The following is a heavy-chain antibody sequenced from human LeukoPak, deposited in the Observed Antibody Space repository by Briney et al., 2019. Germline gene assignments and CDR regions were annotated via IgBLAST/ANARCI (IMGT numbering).Heavy chain of an antibody. CDR3: ARVLSSYFYYMDV. J-gene: IGHJ6*03. CDR1: GFTFSDYY. CDR2: ISSSGSTI. D-gene: IGHD3-10*01. V-gene: IGHV3-11*04. Sequence: GGSLRLSCAASGFTFSDYYMSWIRQAPGKGLEWVSYISSSGSTIYYADSVKGRFTISRDNAKNSLYLQMNSLRAEDTAVYYCARVLSSYFYYMDVWAKGTTVTVSS.